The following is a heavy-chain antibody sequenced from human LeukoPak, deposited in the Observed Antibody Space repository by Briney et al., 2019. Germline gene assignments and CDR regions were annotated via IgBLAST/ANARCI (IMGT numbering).Heavy chain of an antibody. J-gene: IGHJ4*02. D-gene: IGHD3-10*01. CDR1: GYTFTNYD. V-gene: IGHV1-24*01. Sequence: ASVKVSCKASGYTFTNYDINWVRQATGQGLEWMGGFDPEDGETIYAQKFQGRVTMTEDTSTDTAYMELSSLRSEDTAVYYCATPPYYYGSGGYWGQGTLVTVSS. CDR2: FDPEDGET. CDR3: ATPPYYYGSGGY.